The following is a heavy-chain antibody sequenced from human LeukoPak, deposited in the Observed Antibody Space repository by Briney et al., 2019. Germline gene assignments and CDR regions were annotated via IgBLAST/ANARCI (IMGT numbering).Heavy chain of an antibody. J-gene: IGHJ6*04. Sequence: SETLSLTCTVSGGSISGYYWSWIRQPPGQALEWIGYIYSSGSTNYNPSLQSRVTMSVDTSMNQFSLRLSSVTAADTAVYYCARFTYTTRPSDVWGKGTTVTVSS. CDR2: IYSSGST. CDR1: GGSISGYY. D-gene: IGHD3-16*01. CDR3: ARFTYTTRPSDV. V-gene: IGHV4-4*09.